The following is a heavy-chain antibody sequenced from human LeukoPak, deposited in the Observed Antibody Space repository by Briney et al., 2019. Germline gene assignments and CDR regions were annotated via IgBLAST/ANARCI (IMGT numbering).Heavy chain of an antibody. D-gene: IGHD2-2*01. CDR2: INHNGST. J-gene: IGHJ4*02. CDR1: GGSFSGYY. Sequence: SETLSLTCAVYGGSFSGYYWSWIRQPPGKGLEWIGEINHNGSTNYNPSLKSRVTISVDTSKNQFSLKLSSVTAADTAVYYCARDAWADIVVVPAASGLDYWGQGTLVTVSS. V-gene: IGHV4-34*01. CDR3: ARDAWADIVVVPAASGLDY.